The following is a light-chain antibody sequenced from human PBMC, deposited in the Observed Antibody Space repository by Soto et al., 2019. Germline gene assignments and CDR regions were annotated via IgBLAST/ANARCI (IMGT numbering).Light chain of an antibody. Sequence: DIQMTQSPSSLSASVGDRVTITCRASQSISSYLHWYQHKLGKAPKLLIYAASSLQTGVPSRFSGSGSGAHFTLTITSLQPEDFATYYCQQSYTTPLTSGGGTKVEIK. V-gene: IGKV1-39*01. J-gene: IGKJ4*01. CDR3: QQSYTTPLT. CDR2: AAS. CDR1: QSISSY.